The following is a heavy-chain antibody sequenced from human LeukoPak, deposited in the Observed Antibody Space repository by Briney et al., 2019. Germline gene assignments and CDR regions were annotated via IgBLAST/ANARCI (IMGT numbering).Heavy chain of an antibody. CDR3: AKDRVLGDY. Sequence: GRSLRLSCAASGFTFSSYGMHWVRQAPGKGLEWVAVISYDGSNKYYADSVKGRFTISRDNSKNTLYLQMNSLRAEDTAVYYCAKDRVLGDYGGQGTLVTVSS. CDR1: GFTFSSYG. J-gene: IGHJ4*02. CDR2: ISYDGSNK. V-gene: IGHV3-30*18. D-gene: IGHD2-8*01.